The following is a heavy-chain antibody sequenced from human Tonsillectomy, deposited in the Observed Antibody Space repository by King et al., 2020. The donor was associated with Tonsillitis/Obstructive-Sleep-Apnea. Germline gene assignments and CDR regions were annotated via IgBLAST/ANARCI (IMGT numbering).Heavy chain of an antibody. CDR2: IDPSDSYT. V-gene: IGHV5-10-1*01. J-gene: IGHJ3*02. Sequence: QLVQSGAEVKKPGESLRISCKGSGYSFTSYWISWVRQMPGKGLEWMGRIDPSDSYTNYSPSFQGHVPISADKSISTAYLQWSSLKASDTAMYYCARYVIKYYYGSGSYQDAFDIWGQGTMVTVSS. CDR3: ARYVIKYYYGSGSYQDAFDI. D-gene: IGHD3-10*01. CDR1: GYSFTSYW.